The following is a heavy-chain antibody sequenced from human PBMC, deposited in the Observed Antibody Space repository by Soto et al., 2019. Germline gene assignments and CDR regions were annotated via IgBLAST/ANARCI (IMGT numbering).Heavy chain of an antibody. CDR2: ILYDGNAK. D-gene: IGHD6-13*01. CDR3: AREPRIAAVGAPDF. J-gene: IGHJ4*01. CDR1: GFIFSSYG. Sequence: QVQLVESGGGVVQPGRSLRLSCAASGFIFSSYGMHWVRQAPGKGLEWVAVILYDGNAKYYADSVKGRFTISRDNSNNTLFLQMNSLRVDDTAVYYCAREPRIAAVGAPDFWGHGTLVTVSS. V-gene: IGHV3-33*01.